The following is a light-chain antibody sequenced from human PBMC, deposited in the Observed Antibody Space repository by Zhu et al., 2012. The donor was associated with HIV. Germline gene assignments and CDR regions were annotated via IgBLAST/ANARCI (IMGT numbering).Light chain of an antibody. J-gene: IGKJ2*01. CDR2: KAS. V-gene: IGKV1-5*03. CDR1: QSISAY. Sequence: DIQMTQFPSTLSASVGDRVTITCRASQSISAYLAWYQQKPGKAPNLLIYKASTLESGVPSRFSGSGSGTEFTLVISSLQPDDFATYYCQQYSSYATFGQGTKLEIK. CDR3: QQYSSYAT.